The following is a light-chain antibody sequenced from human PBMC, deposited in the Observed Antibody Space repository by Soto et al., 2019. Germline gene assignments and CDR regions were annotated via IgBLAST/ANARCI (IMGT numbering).Light chain of an antibody. J-gene: IGLJ1*01. CDR2: DVS. Sequence: QSVLTQPASVSGSPGQSITISCTGTSSDVGGYNYVSWYQQHPGKAPKLMIYDVSNRPSGVSNRFSGSKSGNTASLTISGLQAEDEADYYCCSYTSSGTQVFGTGTKVTVL. CDR3: CSYTSSGTQV. V-gene: IGLV2-14*01. CDR1: SSDVGGYNY.